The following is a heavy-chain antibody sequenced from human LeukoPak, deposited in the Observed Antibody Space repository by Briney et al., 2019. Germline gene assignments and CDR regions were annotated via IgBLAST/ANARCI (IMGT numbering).Heavy chain of an antibody. Sequence: PGGSLRLSCAASGFTFSSYEMNWVRQAPGKGLEWVSYISTTGSSIYYADSVKGRFTISRDNVKNSLYLQMNSLRAEDTAVYYCARENLGYCSSTSCYPPDYWGQGTLVTVSS. CDR1: GFTFSSYE. D-gene: IGHD2-2*01. CDR2: ISTTGSSI. CDR3: ARENLGYCSSTSCYPPDY. J-gene: IGHJ4*02. V-gene: IGHV3-48*03.